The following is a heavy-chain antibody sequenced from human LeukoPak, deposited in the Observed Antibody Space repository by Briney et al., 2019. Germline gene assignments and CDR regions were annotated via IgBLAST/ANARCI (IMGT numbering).Heavy chain of an antibody. CDR2: INHSGST. CDR1: GGSFSGYY. V-gene: IGHV4-34*01. D-gene: IGHD3-22*01. CDR3: AKGFYYDSSGSSYYYYYMDV. Sequence: SETLSLTRAVYGGSFSGYYWSWIRQPPGKGLEWIGEINHSGSTNYNPSLKSRVTISVDTSKNQFSLKLSSVTAADRAVYYCAKGFYYDSSGSSYYYYYMDVWGKGTTVTVSS. J-gene: IGHJ6*03.